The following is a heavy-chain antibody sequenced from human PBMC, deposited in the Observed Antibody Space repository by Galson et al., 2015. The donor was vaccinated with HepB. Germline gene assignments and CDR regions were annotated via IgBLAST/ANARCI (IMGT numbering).Heavy chain of an antibody. CDR1: GYNFNTDW. J-gene: IGHJ4*02. CDR2: IYPDDSDI. D-gene: IGHD4-17*01. CDR3: AVRSDYYLDH. Sequence: QSGAEVKKPGESLRISCKGSGYNFNTDWLAWVRQAPGKGLEWMATIYPDDSDIRYSPSFEGHITISADTSITTAYLQWSSLKASDTAIYYCAVRSDYYLDHWGLGTLVSVSS. V-gene: IGHV5-51*03.